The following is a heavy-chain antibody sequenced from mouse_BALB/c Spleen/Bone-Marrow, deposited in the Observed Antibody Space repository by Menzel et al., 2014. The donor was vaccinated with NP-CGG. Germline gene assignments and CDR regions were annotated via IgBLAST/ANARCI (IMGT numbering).Heavy chain of an antibody. V-gene: IGHV5-6-2*01. Sequence: EVKVEESGGGLVKLGGSLKLSCAASGFTFSSYYMSWVRQTPEKRLELVAAITSNSGNTYYPDTVKGRFTISRDNARNTLYLQKSSLKSEDQALYYCARRGSSFAIDSWGQGASVTVSS. CDR3: ARRGSSFAIDS. CDR2: ITSNSGNT. CDR1: GFTFSSYY. D-gene: IGHD1-1*01. J-gene: IGHJ4*01.